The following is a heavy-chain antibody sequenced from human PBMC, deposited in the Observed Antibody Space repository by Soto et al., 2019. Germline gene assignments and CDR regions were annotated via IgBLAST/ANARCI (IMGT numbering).Heavy chain of an antibody. J-gene: IGHJ5*02. CDR3: ARSGNYGPEPHGFDP. D-gene: IGHD1-26*01. V-gene: IGHV4-59*01. CDR1: GGSISSYY. Sequence: PSETLSLTCTVSGGSISSYYWSWIRQPPGKGLEWIGYIYCSGSTNYNPSLKSRVTISVDTSKNQFSLKLSSVTAADTAVYYCARSGNYGPEPHGFDPWGLGTLVTVSS. CDR2: IYCSGST.